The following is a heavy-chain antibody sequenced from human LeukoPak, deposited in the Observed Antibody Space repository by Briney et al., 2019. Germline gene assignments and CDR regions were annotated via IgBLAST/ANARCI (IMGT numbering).Heavy chain of an antibody. V-gene: IGHV3-9*01. D-gene: IGHD2-2*01. CDR3: AKGSSTSFDY. CDR1: GFTFDDYA. CDR2: ISWNSGSI. Sequence: GRSLRPSCAASGFTFDDYAMHWVRQAPGKGLEWVSGISWNSGSIGYADSVKGRFTISRDNAKNSLYLQMNSLRAEDTALYYCAKGSSTSFDYWGQGTLVTVSS. J-gene: IGHJ4*02.